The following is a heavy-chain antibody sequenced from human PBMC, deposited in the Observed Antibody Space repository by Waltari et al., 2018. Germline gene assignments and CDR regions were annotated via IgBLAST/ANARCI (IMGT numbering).Heavy chain of an antibody. J-gene: IGHJ4*02. D-gene: IGHD3-16*02. Sequence: EVQLVESGGGLVKPGGSLRLSCEASGFTFSKAGMSWVRQTTGKGLEWVGGIKSKTDGGTTDYAAPVKGRFTISRDDSKNTLYLQMNSLKTEDTAVYYCTTDIGYDYVWGSYRMPGYWGQGTLVTVSS. CDR3: TTDIGYDYVWGSYRMPGY. CDR1: GFTFSKAG. V-gene: IGHV3-15*01. CDR2: IKSKTDGGTT.